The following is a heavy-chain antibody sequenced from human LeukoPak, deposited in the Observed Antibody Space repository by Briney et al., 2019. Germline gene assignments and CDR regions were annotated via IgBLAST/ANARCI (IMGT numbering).Heavy chain of an antibody. Sequence: ASVKVSCKASGYTFTCYYMHWVRQAPGQGLEWMGWINPNSGGTNYAQKFQGRVTMTRDTSISTAYMELSRLRSDDTAVYYCAREREPYGSGSYFVTNWFDPWGQGTLVTVSS. CDR2: INPNSGGT. V-gene: IGHV1-2*02. CDR1: GYTFTCYY. J-gene: IGHJ5*02. CDR3: AREREPYGSGSYFVTNWFDP. D-gene: IGHD3-10*01.